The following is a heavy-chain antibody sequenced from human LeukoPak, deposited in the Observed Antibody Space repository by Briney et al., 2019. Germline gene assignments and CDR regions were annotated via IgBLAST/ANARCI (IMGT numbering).Heavy chain of an antibody. Sequence: GGSLRLSCAASAFTFSDYYMAWIRQAPGKGLEWVSYISDSSTYTNYADSVKGRFTISRDNTKNSLYLQMNSLRPEDTAVYYCAKGNGDYVWYFDYWGQGTLVTVSS. CDR3: AKGNGDYVWYFDY. CDR1: AFTFSDYY. V-gene: IGHV3-11*05. D-gene: IGHD4-17*01. J-gene: IGHJ4*02. CDR2: ISDSSTYT.